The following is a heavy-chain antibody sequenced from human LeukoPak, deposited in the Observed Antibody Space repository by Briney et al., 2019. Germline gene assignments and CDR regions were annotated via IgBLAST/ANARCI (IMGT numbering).Heavy chain of an antibody. D-gene: IGHD3-22*01. V-gene: IGHV3-23*01. CDR1: GFTFSSYA. CDR3: AITPPDYYDSSGYSFDFDY. CDR2: ISGSGGST. J-gene: IGHJ4*02. Sequence: GGSLRLSCAASGFTFSSYAMSWVRQAPGKGLEWVSAISGSGGSTYYADSVKGRFTISRDNSKNTLYLQMNSLRAEDTAVYYCAITPPDYYDSSGYSFDFDYWGQGILVTVSS.